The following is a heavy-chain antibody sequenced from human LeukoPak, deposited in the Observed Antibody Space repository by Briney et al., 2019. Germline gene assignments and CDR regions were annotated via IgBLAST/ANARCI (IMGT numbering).Heavy chain of an antibody. D-gene: IGHD4-17*01. J-gene: IGHJ4*02. CDR1: GFTFSSYG. CDR3: ASDYDYGVPFDY. V-gene: IGHV3-33*08. Sequence: QAGGSLRLSCATSGFTFSSYGMHWVRQAPGKGLEWVAFIRNDGNNKYYADSVKGRFTISRDNSKNTLYLQMNSLRAEDTSVYYCASDYDYGVPFDYWGQRTLVTASS. CDR2: IRNDGNNK.